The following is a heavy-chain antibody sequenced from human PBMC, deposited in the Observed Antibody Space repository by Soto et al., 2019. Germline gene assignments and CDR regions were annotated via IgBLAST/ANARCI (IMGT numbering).Heavy chain of an antibody. Sequence: GGALRLSCAASGFTLSSYGIHWVRQAPGKGLEWVAVIWYDGSNKYYADSVKGRFTISRDNSKNTLYLQMNSLRAVDTAVYYCARDRLAARPYYYMDVWGKGTTVTVSS. CDR1: GFTLSSYG. D-gene: IGHD6-6*01. CDR3: ARDRLAARPYYYMDV. V-gene: IGHV3-33*01. CDR2: IWYDGSNK. J-gene: IGHJ6*03.